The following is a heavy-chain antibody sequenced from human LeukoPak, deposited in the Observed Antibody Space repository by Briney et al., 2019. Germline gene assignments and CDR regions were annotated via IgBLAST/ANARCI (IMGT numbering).Heavy chain of an antibody. J-gene: IGHJ5*02. D-gene: IGHD2-2*01. V-gene: IGHV1-69*13. CDR3: ARDRQYCSSTSCYAGFWFDP. CDR2: IIPIFGTA. Sequence: ASVKVSFKASGGTFSIYAISWGRQAPGQGLGWMGGIIPIFGTANYAQKFQGRVTITADESTSTAYMELSSLRSEDTAVYYCARDRQYCSSTSCYAGFWFDPWGQGTLVTVSS. CDR1: GGTFSIYA.